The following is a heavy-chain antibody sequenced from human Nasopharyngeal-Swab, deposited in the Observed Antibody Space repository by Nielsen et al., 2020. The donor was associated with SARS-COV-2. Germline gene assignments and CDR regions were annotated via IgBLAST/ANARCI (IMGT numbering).Heavy chain of an antibody. CDR3: ARDLGWPLGYYYYMDV. CDR2: IYHSGST. Sequence: SETLSLTCTVSGYSISSGYYWGWIRQPPGKGLEWIGSIYHSGSTYYNPSLKSRVTISVDTSKNQFSLKLSSVTAADTAVYYCARDLGWPLGYYYYMDVWGQGTTVTVSS. V-gene: IGHV4-38-2*02. CDR1: GYSISSGYY. D-gene: IGHD4-23*01. J-gene: IGHJ6*03.